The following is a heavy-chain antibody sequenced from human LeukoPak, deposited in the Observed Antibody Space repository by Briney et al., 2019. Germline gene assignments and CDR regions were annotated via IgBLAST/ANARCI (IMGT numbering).Heavy chain of an antibody. Sequence: RASVKVSCKAFGYTFTSYGISWVRQAPGQGLEWMGWISAYNGNTNFVQKLQDRVTMTTDTSTTTAYMELRSLRSDDTAVYYCARDWSGSFDYWGQGTLVTVSS. CDR2: ISAYNGNT. D-gene: IGHD3-3*01. CDR3: ARDWSGSFDY. J-gene: IGHJ4*02. V-gene: IGHV1-18*04. CDR1: GYTFTSYG.